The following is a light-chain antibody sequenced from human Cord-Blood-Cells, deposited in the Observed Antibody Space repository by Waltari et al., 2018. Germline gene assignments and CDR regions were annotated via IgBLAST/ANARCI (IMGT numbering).Light chain of an antibody. J-gene: IGKJ2*01. CDR1: QSICSY. CDR3: QQSYSTPMYT. V-gene: IGKV1-39*01. Sequence: DIQMTQSPSSLSASVGDRVTITCRASQSICSYLNWYQQKPGKTPKLLIYAASSLQSGVPSRFSGSGSGTDFTLTISSLQPEDFATYYCQQSYSTPMYTFGQGTKLEIK. CDR2: AAS.